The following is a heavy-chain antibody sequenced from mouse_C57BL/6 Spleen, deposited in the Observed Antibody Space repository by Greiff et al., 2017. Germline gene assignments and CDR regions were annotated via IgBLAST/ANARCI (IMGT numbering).Heavy chain of an antibody. J-gene: IGHJ4*01. CDR3: ARNWDDYDGDYAMDY. CDR1: GFSLTSYA. Sequence: QVQLQQSGPGLVAPSQSLSITCTVSGFSLTSYAISWVRQPPGKGLEWLGVIWTGGGTNYNSALKSRLSISKDNSKSQVFLKMNSLQTDDTARYYCARNWDDYDGDYAMDYWGQGTSVTVSS. D-gene: IGHD2-4*01. CDR2: IWTGGGT. V-gene: IGHV2-9-1*01.